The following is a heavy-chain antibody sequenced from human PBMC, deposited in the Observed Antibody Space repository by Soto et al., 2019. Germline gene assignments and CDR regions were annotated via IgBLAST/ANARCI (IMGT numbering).Heavy chain of an antibody. D-gene: IGHD6-19*01. V-gene: IGHV1-46*01. CDR2: INPGGGSA. Sequence: ASVKVSCKASGYTFTNYYIHWVRQAPGQGLEWMGIINPGGGSANYAQKFQGRVTMTRDTSTSTVYMELSSLRSEDTAVYYCARDLPYSSGWYRDYYYYYGMDVWGQGTTVTVSS. CDR3: ARDLPYSSGWYRDYYYYYGMDV. J-gene: IGHJ6*02. CDR1: GYTFTNYY.